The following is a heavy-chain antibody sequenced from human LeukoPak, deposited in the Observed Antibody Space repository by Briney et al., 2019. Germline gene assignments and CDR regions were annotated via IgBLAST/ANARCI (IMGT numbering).Heavy chain of an antibody. Sequence: SVKVSCKASGGTFSSYAISWVRQAPGQGLEWMGGIIPIFGTANYAQKFQGRVTITADESTSTAYMELSSLRSEDTAVYYCASPPFGSSLAAEWDYWGQGTLVTASS. CDR3: ASPPFGSSLAAEWDY. J-gene: IGHJ4*02. CDR2: IIPIFGTA. V-gene: IGHV1-69*01. D-gene: IGHD6-13*01. CDR1: GGTFSSYA.